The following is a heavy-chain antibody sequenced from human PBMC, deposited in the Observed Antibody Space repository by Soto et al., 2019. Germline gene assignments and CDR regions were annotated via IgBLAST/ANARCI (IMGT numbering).Heavy chain of an antibody. D-gene: IGHD6-13*01. V-gene: IGHV3-23*01. CDR1: GFTFNSYT. Sequence: EVQLLESGGGLVQPGGSLRLSCAASGFTFNSYTMSWVRQAPGKGLEWVSSISGSGGTTYYADSVKGRFTISRDNSKNTLYLEMNNPRAEDTAVYYCERFGIATPGGLDYWGQGTLVIVSS. CDR3: ERFGIATPGGLDY. J-gene: IGHJ4*02. CDR2: ISGSGGTT.